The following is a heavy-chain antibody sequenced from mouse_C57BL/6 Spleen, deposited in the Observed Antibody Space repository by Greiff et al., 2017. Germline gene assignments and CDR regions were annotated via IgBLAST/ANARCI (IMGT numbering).Heavy chain of an antibody. CDR2: IYPGSGST. CDR1: GYTFTSYW. D-gene: IGHD1-1*01. J-gene: IGHJ3*01. CDR3: ARWYYGSSPWFAY. Sequence: QVQLQQPGAELVKPGASVKMSCKASGYTFTSYWITWVNQRPGQGLEWIGDIYPGSGSTNYNEKFKSKATLTVDTSSSTAYMQLSSLTSEDSAVYYCARWYYGSSPWFAYWGQGTLVTVSA. V-gene: IGHV1-55*01.